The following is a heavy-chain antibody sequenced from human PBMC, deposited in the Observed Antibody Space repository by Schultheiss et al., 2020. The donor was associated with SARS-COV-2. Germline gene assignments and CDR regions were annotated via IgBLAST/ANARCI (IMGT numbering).Heavy chain of an antibody. Sequence: GGSLRLSCVLSGFSFSQSRLHWVRQAPGKGLEWVANIKQDGSEKYYVDSVKGRFTISRDNAKNSLYLQMNILRAEDTAVYYCARNAARLITRAQFDYWGQGTLVTVSS. CDR3: ARNAARLITRAQFDY. J-gene: IGHJ4*02. CDR1: GFSFSQSR. CDR2: IKQDGSEK. V-gene: IGHV3-7*01. D-gene: IGHD6-6*01.